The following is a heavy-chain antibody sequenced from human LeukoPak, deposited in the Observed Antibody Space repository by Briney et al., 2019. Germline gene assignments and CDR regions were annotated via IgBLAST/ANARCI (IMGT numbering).Heavy chain of an antibody. V-gene: IGHV3-23*01. CDR1: GFTFDDCG. CDR2: ISGSGVST. CDR3: AKGDYGDYSAPNWFDP. Sequence: GGSLRLSCAASGFTFDDCGIRWAPQAQGKGREWVWVISGSGVSTYYADSVKGRFTSSRDNSKNTLYLQMNSLRAEDTAVYYCAKGDYGDYSAPNWFDPWGQGTLVTVSS. D-gene: IGHD4-17*01. J-gene: IGHJ5*02.